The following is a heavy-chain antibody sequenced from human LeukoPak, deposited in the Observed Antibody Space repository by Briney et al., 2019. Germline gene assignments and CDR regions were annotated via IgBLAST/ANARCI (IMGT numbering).Heavy chain of an antibody. CDR1: GYSISSGYY. D-gene: IGHD3-22*01. CDR2: IYHSGST. V-gene: IGHV4-38-2*01. Sequence: SETLSLTCGVSGYSISSGYYWGWIRQPPGKGLEWIGSIYHSGSTYYNPSLKSRVTISVDTSKNQFSLKLSSVTAADTAVYYCARVGSRYYDSSGYYSNWFDPWGQGTLVTVSS. J-gene: IGHJ5*02. CDR3: ARVGSRYYDSSGYYSNWFDP.